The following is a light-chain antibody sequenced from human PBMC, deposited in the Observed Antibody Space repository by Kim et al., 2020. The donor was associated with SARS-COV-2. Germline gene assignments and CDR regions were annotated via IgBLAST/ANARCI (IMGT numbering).Light chain of an antibody. CDR3: QQYGSSKT. J-gene: IGKJ1*01. CDR2: GAS. Sequence: ENVLTQSPGTLSLSPGERATLSCRASQSVSSNYLAWYQQNPGQTPRLLIYGASSRATGIPDRFSGSGSGTDFTLTISRLEPEDFAVYYCQQYGSSKTFGQGTKVDIK. V-gene: IGKV3-20*01. CDR1: QSVSSNY.